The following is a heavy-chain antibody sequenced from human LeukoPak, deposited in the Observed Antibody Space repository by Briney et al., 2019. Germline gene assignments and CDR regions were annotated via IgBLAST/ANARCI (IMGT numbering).Heavy chain of an antibody. V-gene: IGHV1-2*02. D-gene: IGHD6-13*01. CDR2: INGNSGGT. CDR1: GYTFTDYL. J-gene: IGHJ4*02. Sequence: SVKVSCKASGYTFTDYLMNWVRQAPGQGLEWMGWINGNSGGTNYAQKFQGRVTMTRGTSITTAYMEPRSLTSDDTAVYYCTRGSGKAAAGTDYWGQGTLVTVSS. CDR3: TRGSGKAAAGTDY.